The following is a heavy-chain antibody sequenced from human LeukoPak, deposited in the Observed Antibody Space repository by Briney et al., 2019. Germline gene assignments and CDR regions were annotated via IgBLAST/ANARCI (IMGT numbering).Heavy chain of an antibody. CDR2: IYYSGST. CDR1: GGSVSSGSYY. Sequence: PSETLSLTCTVSGGSVSSGSYYWSWIRQPPGKGLEWIGYIYYSGSTNYNPSLKSRVTISVDTSKNQFSLKLSSVTAADTAVYYCARDRVGSSWYHDAFDIWGQGTKVTVSS. D-gene: IGHD6-13*01. J-gene: IGHJ3*02. CDR3: ARDRVGSSWYHDAFDI. V-gene: IGHV4-61*01.